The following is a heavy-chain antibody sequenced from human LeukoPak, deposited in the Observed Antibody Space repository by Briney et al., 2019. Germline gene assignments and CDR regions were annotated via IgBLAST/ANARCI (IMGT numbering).Heavy chain of an antibody. CDR1: GFTFSSYS. CDR3: ARMTGSGSQSYYFDY. Sequence: GSLRLSCAASGFTFSSYSMNWVRQPPGKGLEWIGSIYYSGSTNYNPSLKSRVTISVDTSKNQFSLKLSSVTAADTAVYYCARMTGSGSQSYYFDYWGQGTLVTVSS. V-gene: IGHV4-34*01. D-gene: IGHD3-10*01. J-gene: IGHJ4*02. CDR2: IYYSGST.